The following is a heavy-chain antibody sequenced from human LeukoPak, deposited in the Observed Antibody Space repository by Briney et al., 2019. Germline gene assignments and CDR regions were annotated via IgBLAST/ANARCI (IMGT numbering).Heavy chain of an antibody. CDR1: GYTLTELS. V-gene: IGHV1-24*01. CDR3: ARDSPGGDILWFGELDAFDV. J-gene: IGHJ3*01. D-gene: IGHD3-10*01. Sequence: ASVKVSCKVSGYTLTELSMHWVRQAPGKGLEWMGGFDPEDGETIYAQKFQGRVTMTEDTSTDTAYMELSSLRAEDTAVYYCARDSPGGDILWFGELDAFDVWGQGAMVTVSS. CDR2: FDPEDGET.